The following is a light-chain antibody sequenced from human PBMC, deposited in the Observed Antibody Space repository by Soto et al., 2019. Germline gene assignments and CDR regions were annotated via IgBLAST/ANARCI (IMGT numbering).Light chain of an antibody. CDR1: QGISNY. V-gene: IGKV1-27*01. Sequence: DIQMTQSPSSLSSSVGARVTITCRASQGISNYLAWYQQKPGKVPKLLIYAASTLQSGVPSRFSGSGSGTDFSLTISSLQPEDVATYYCQKYVNSPKTFGQGTKVEIK. CDR2: AAS. CDR3: QKYVNSPKT. J-gene: IGKJ1*01.